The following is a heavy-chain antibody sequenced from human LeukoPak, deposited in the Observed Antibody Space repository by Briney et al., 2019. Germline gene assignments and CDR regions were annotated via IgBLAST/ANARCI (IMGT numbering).Heavy chain of an antibody. V-gene: IGHV4-38-2*02. CDR2: IYHSGST. J-gene: IGHJ4*02. CDR3: ARGRITMVRGVFPFDY. Sequence: SETLSLTCTVSGYSISSGYYWGWIRQPPGKGLEWIGSIYHSGSTYYNPSLKSRVTISVDTSKNQFSLKLSSVTAADTAVYYCARGRITMVRGVFPFDYWGQGTLVSLSS. D-gene: IGHD3-10*01. CDR1: GYSISSGYY.